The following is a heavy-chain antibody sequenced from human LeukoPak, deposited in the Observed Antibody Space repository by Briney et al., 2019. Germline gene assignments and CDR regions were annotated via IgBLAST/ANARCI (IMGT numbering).Heavy chain of an antibody. V-gene: IGHV3-30*03. J-gene: IGHJ6*03. CDR3: ARDGRYSSSWHQYYYYMDV. CDR2: ISYDGSNK. CDR1: GFTFSGYG. Sequence: GGSLRLSCAASGFTFSGYGMHWVCQAPGKGLEWVAVISYDGSNKYYADSVKGRFTISRDSSNNTLYLQMNSLRAEDTAVYYCARDGRYSSSWHQYYYYMDVWGKGTTVTVSS. D-gene: IGHD6-13*01.